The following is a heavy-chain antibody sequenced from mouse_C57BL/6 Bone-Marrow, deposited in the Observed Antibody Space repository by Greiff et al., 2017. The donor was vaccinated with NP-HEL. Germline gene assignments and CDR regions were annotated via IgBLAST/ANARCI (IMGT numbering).Heavy chain of an antibody. Sequence: VQLQQPGADLVKPGASVKLSCKASGYTFTSYWMHWVKQRPGRGLEWIGRIDPNSGGIKFNEKFKTKATLTVDKPSSTAYMQLSSLTSEDSAVYYCARYYYGSRGWYFDVWGTGTTVTVSS. CDR2: IDPNSGGI. J-gene: IGHJ1*03. CDR1: GYTFTSYW. D-gene: IGHD1-1*01. V-gene: IGHV1-72*01. CDR3: ARYYYGSRGWYFDV.